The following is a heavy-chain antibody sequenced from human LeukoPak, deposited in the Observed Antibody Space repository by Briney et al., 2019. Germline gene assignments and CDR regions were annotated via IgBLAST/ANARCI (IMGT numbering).Heavy chain of an antibody. CDR2: IRAYNGDT. CDR3: ARDRGYGTFWSGYKIDY. Sequence: ASVNLSCKASGYTFTSDGISWVRQAPGPGLEWMGWIRAYNGDTNYAQKLQGRVTMTTDTSTSTAYMELRSLSSDDTAVYSCARDRGYGTFWSGYKIDYWGQGTLVTVSS. V-gene: IGHV1-18*01. D-gene: IGHD3-3*01. J-gene: IGHJ4*02. CDR1: GYTFTSDG.